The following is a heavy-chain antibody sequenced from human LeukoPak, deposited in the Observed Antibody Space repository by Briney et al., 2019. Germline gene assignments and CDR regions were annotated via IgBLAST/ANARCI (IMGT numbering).Heavy chain of an antibody. CDR1: GGSISSYY. V-gene: IGHV4-59*01. J-gene: IGHJ4*02. CDR2: IFYTGST. CDR3: ARDELLPGDFWSGYHD. D-gene: IGHD3-3*01. Sequence: SETLSLTCTVSGGSISSYYWSWIRQSPGKTLEWIGYIFYTGSTKYNSSLKSRVTISVDTSRNQFSLKLSSVTAADTAVYYCARDELLPGDFWSGYHDWGQGTLVTVSS.